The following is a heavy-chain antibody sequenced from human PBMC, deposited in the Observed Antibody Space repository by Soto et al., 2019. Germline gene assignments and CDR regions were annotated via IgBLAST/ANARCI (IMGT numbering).Heavy chain of an antibody. CDR1: GDSISSGDYY. CDR2: IYYSGST. Sequence: QVQLQESGPGLVKPSQTLSLTCTVSGDSISSGDYYWTWFRQSPGKGPEWIGYIYYSGSTHYNPSLKSRLTMSVDTSKSQCSLELSSVTAADTAVYYCARVPNYYDTSGYVYWGQGTLVTVSS. CDR3: ARVPNYYDTSGYVY. J-gene: IGHJ4*02. V-gene: IGHV4-30-4*01. D-gene: IGHD3-22*01.